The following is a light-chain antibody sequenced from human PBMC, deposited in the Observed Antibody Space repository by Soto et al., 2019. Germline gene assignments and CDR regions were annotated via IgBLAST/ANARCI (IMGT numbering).Light chain of an antibody. V-gene: IGKV3-20*01. CDR1: QSVSSN. CDR3: QQYGNSPKT. J-gene: IGKJ1*01. CDR2: GAS. Sequence: ENVLTQSPATLSLSPGERATLSCRASQSVSSNLAWYQQKPGQAPRLLTYGASSRATGIPDRFSGSGSGTDFTLTITRLAREDFAVYYCQQYGNSPKTFGQGTKVDIK.